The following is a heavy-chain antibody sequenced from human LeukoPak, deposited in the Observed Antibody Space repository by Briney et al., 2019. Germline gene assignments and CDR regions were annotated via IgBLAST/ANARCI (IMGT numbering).Heavy chain of an antibody. J-gene: IGHJ4*02. CDR2: INPSGGST. D-gene: IGHD6-13*01. Sequence: ASVKVSCKASGYTFTSYYMHWVRQAPGQGLEWMGIINPSGGSTSYAQKFQGRVTMTRDTSISTAYMELSRLRSDDTAVYYCTAAGTQTLFDYWGQGTLVTVSS. CDR3: TAAGTQTLFDY. CDR1: GYTFTSYY. V-gene: IGHV1-46*01.